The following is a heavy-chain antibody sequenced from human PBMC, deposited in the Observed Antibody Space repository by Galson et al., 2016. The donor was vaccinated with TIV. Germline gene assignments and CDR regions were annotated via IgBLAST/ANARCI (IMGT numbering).Heavy chain of an antibody. V-gene: IGHV1-69*04. CDR1: GGTFDNYA. CDR3: ARGGQLNWDYSPFDY. D-gene: IGHD1-7*01. CDR2: FIPSFELA. Sequence: SVKVSCKASGGTFDNYAINWVRQASGQGLEWMGRFIPSFELANYARKSQDRVTITADKATSTAYMELSSLRSDDTAVYYCARGGQLNWDYSPFDYWGQGTLVTVSS. J-gene: IGHJ4*02.